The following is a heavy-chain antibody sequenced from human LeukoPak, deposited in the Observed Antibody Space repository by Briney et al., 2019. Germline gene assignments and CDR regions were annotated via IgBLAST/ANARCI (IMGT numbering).Heavy chain of an antibody. CDR1: GFTFADFA. D-gene: IGHD3-16*01. Sequence: GRSLRLSCAASGFTFADFAMHWVRQAPGQGLEWVSGISWNSGSIGYVDSVKGRFTISRDNAKNSLYLQVNSLRAEDTALYYCAKDIIPGEPAGVAFDIWGQGTMVTVSS. J-gene: IGHJ3*02. CDR3: AKDIIPGEPAGVAFDI. V-gene: IGHV3-9*01. CDR2: ISWNSGSI.